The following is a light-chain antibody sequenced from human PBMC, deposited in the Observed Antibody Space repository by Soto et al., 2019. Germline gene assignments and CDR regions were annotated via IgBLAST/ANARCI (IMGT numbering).Light chain of an antibody. CDR2: AAS. CDR3: QQSYSTPWT. J-gene: IGKJ1*01. CDR1: QSISSY. Sequence: DIQMTQSPSSLSASVGYRFTITCRASQSISSYLNWYQQKPGKAPKLLIYAASSLQSGVPSRFSGSGSGTDFTLTISSLPPEDFEPYYCQQSYSTPWTFGQGTKVDIK. V-gene: IGKV1-39*01.